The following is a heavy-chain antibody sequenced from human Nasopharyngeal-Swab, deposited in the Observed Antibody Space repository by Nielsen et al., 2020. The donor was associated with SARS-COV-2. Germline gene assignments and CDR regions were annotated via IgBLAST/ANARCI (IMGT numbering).Heavy chain of an antibody. CDR3: ARLYDYVWGSYRYTSVVGAFDI. Sequence: SETLSLTCTVSGGSVSSGSYYWSWIRQPPGKGLEWIGYIYYSGSTNYNPSLKSRVTISVDTSKNQFSLKLSSVTAADAAVYYCARLYDYVWGSYRYTSVVGAFDIWGQGTMVTVSS. J-gene: IGHJ3*02. CDR2: IYYSGST. CDR1: GGSVSSGSYY. V-gene: IGHV4-61*01. D-gene: IGHD3-16*02.